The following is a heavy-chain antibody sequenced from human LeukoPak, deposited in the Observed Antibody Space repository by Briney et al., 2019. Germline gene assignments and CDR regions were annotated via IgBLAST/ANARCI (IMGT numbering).Heavy chain of an antibody. CDR2: IWTSGIT. J-gene: IGHJ5*02. CDR1: GGSFSGYY. Sequence: SETLSLTCAVYGGSFSGYYWSWIRQPPGRGLEWIGNIWTSGITKYNPSLNSRVTILIDTSKSQVYLKVRSMTAADTAVYYCARQAQDGTDNYFDPWGQGTLVTVSS. CDR3: ARQAQDGTDNYFDP. V-gene: IGHV4-4*09. D-gene: IGHD1-14*01.